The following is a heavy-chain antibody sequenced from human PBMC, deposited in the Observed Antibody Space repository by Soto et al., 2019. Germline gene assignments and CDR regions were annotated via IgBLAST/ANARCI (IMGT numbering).Heavy chain of an antibody. D-gene: IGHD3-22*01. Sequence: ASVKVSCKVSGSRFSNYVISWVRQAPGHGLEWLGRIIPIFNSTKYAQNFQGRVTITADKSTSTASLELSSLRSDDTAVYYCVRATYFSDSSGYTRCFDYWGQGTLVTVSS. CDR3: VRATYFSDSSGYTRCFDY. V-gene: IGHV1-69*06. J-gene: IGHJ4*02. CDR1: GSRFSNYV. CDR2: IIPIFNST.